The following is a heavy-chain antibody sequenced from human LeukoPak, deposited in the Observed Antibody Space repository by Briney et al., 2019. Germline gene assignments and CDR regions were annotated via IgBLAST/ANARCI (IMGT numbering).Heavy chain of an antibody. V-gene: IGHV3-33*01. Sequence: GRSLRLSCAASGFTFSSYGMHWVRQAPGKGLEWVAVIWYDGSNKYYADSVKGRFTISRDNSKNTLYLQMNSLRAEDTAVYYCARDSWEPDKYYYYGMDVWGQGTTVTVSS. D-gene: IGHD1-26*01. CDR2: IWYDGSNK. J-gene: IGHJ6*02. CDR1: GFTFSSYG. CDR3: ARDSWEPDKYYYYGMDV.